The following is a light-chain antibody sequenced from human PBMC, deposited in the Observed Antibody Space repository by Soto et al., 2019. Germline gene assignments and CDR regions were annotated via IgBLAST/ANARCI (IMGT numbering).Light chain of an antibody. Sequence: EIVMTQSPATLSVSPGEGATLSCRASQSVSNNLAWYQQKPGQPPRLLIHGASNRAAGVAARFSGSGSGTEFTLTITSLQSEAFAVYYCEQYDNWPPLTFGGGTRVDIK. J-gene: IGKJ4*01. CDR3: EQYDNWPPLT. CDR2: GAS. CDR1: QSVSNN. V-gene: IGKV3-15*01.